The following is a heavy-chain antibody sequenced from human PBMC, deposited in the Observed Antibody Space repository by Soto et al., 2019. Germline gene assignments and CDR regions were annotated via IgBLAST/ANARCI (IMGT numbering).Heavy chain of an antibody. Sequence: EVQLLESGGGLVQPGGSLRLSCAASGFTFSSYAMSWVRQAPGKGLEWVSAISGSGGSTYYADSVKGRFTISRDNSKNTLYLRMNSLRAEDTAVYYCAKRKDSSGWSTWFDPWGQGTLVTVSS. J-gene: IGHJ5*02. CDR1: GFTFSSYA. D-gene: IGHD6-19*01. CDR3: AKRKDSSGWSTWFDP. CDR2: ISGSGGST. V-gene: IGHV3-23*01.